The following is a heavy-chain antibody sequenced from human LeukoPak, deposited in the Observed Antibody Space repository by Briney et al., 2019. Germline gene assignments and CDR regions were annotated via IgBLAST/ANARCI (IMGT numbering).Heavy chain of an antibody. CDR2: IYPGDSDT. D-gene: IGHD3-9*01. CDR1: GYRFASYW. J-gene: IGHJ4*02. CDR3: ARILRIGSARARGPFDY. V-gene: IGHV5-51*01. Sequence: GESLKISCQGYGYRFASYWIGWVRQMPGIGLQCVGAIYPGDSDTRYSPSFQGQVTISADTSSSPASLHGSSLKASDTAKFYCARILRIGSARARGPFDYWGQGTLVTVSS.